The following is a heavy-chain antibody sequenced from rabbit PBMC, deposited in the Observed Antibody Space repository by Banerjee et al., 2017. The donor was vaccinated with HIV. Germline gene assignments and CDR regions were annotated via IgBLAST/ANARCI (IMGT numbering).Heavy chain of an antibody. CDR2: IGAGSSGTT. D-gene: IGHD1-1*01. J-gene: IGHJ4*01. V-gene: IGHV1S40*01. CDR3: ARGAYASSGGYLGLNL. CDR1: GFTLSSYW. Sequence: QSLEESGGDLVKPGASLTLTCKASGFTLSSYWMWWVRQAPGKGLEWIACIGAGSSGTTYYASWAKGRFTISKTSSTTVTLQMTSLTAADTATYFCARGAYASSGGYLGLNLWGPGTLVTVS.